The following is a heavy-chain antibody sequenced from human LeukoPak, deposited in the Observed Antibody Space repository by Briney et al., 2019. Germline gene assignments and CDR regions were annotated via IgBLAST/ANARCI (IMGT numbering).Heavy chain of an antibody. Sequence: PGGSLRLSCAASGFTFSSYWMHWVRQAAGKGLVWVSRINSDGSSTSYADSVKGRFTISRDNAKNTLYLQMNSLRAEDTAVYYCARNWNAESAFDYWGQGTLVTVSS. J-gene: IGHJ4*02. CDR3: ARNWNAESAFDY. CDR2: INSDGSST. D-gene: IGHD1-1*01. V-gene: IGHV3-74*01. CDR1: GFTFSSYW.